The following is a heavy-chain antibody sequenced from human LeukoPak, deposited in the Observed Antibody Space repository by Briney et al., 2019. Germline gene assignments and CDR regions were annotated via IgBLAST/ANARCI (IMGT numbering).Heavy chain of an antibody. J-gene: IGHJ4*02. V-gene: IGHV3-49*04. CDR2: IRSQIYGGTP. CDR1: GFTFGDYA. Sequence: GGSLRLSCTASGFTFGDYAMTWVRQAPGKGLEWVGFIRSQIYGGTPEYAASVNGRFTISRDDSEVVAYLQMNSLNTEDTAVYYCTRDQTPYYWGQGTLVTVSS. CDR3: TRDQTPYY.